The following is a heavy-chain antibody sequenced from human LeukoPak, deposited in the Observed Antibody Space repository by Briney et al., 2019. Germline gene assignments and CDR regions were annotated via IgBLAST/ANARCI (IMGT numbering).Heavy chain of an antibody. CDR2: ISYDGSDK. V-gene: IGHV3-30*18. J-gene: IGHJ3*02. Sequence: GGSLRLSCAASGFTFSSYDMHWVRQAPGKGLEWVAVISYDGSDKYYADSVKGRFTISRDNSKNTLYLQMNSLRAEDTSVYYCAKDLQQWLVRAFDIWGQGTMVTVSS. CDR3: AKDLQQWLVRAFDI. CDR1: GFTFSSYD. D-gene: IGHD6-19*01.